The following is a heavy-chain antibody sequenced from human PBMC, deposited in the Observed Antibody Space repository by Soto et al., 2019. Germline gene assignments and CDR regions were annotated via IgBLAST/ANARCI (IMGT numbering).Heavy chain of an antibody. Sequence: GGSLRLSCAASGFTFSSYSMNWVRQAPGKGLEWVSYISSSSTIYYADSVKGRFTISRDNAKNSLYLQMNSLRDEDTAVYYCASSTYGSGSYYSYYYYGMDVWGQGTTVTVSS. V-gene: IGHV3-48*02. J-gene: IGHJ6*02. CDR3: ASSTYGSGSYYSYYYYGMDV. CDR1: GFTFSSYS. CDR2: ISSSSTI. D-gene: IGHD3-10*01.